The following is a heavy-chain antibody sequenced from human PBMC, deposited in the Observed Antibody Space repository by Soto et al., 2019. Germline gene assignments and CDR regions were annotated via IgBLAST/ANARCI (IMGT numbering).Heavy chain of an antibody. D-gene: IGHD6-19*01. V-gene: IGHV4-59*01. Sequence: QVQLQESGPGLVKPSETLSLTCTVSGGSISSYYWSWIRQPPGKGLEWIGYIYYSGSTNYNPSLRSRVTLSVDTSKNQFSLKLSSVTAADTAVYYCARDGSAVAGDPFYFDYWGQGTLVTVSS. J-gene: IGHJ4*02. CDR3: ARDGSAVAGDPFYFDY. CDR1: GGSISSYY. CDR2: IYYSGST.